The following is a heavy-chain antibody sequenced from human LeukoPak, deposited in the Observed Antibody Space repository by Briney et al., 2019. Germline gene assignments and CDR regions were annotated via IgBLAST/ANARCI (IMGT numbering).Heavy chain of an antibody. Sequence: GGSLRLPCAASGFTFSSYAMSWVRQAPGKGLEWVSAISGSGGSTYYADSVKGRFTISRDNSKNTLYLQMNSLRAEDTAVYYCAKGRALLWFGELPETFDPWGQGTLVTVSS. CDR2: ISGSGGST. J-gene: IGHJ5*02. CDR1: GFTFSSYA. V-gene: IGHV3-23*01. CDR3: AKGRALLWFGELPETFDP. D-gene: IGHD3-10*01.